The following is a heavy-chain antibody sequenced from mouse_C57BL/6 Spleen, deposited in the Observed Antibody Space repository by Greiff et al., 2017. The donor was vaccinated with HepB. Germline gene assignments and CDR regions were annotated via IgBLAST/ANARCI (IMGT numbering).Heavy chain of an antibody. CDR1: GFNIKDDY. Sequence: EVKLVESGAELVRPGASVKLSCTASGFNIKDDYMHWVKQRPEQGLEWIGWIDPENGDTEYASKFQGKATITADTSSNTAYLQLSSLTSEDTAVYYCTTHYGSSYYFDYWGQGTTLTVSS. J-gene: IGHJ2*01. CDR3: TTHYGSSYYFDY. CDR2: IDPENGDT. V-gene: IGHV14-4*01. D-gene: IGHD1-1*01.